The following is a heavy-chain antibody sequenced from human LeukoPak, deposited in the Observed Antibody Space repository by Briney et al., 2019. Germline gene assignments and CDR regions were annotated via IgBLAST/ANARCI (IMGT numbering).Heavy chain of an antibody. CDR2: IYYSGDT. J-gene: IGHJ5*02. Sequence: SETLSLTCSVSGGFISSSSKYCGWIRQPPGKGLEWIVSIYYSGDTYYTPSLRNRVTISVDTSKNQFSLKLTSVTAVHTALYYVARSSAAAGPTPNWFYPRGQGTLVTVSS. V-gene: IGHV4-39*01. CDR1: GGFISSSSKY. D-gene: IGHD6-13*01. CDR3: ARSSAAAGPTPNWFYP.